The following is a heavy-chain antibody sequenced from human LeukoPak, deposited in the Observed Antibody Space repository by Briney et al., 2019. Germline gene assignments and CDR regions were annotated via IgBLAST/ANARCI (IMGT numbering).Heavy chain of an antibody. CDR1: GLTFNNYA. CDR3: VKDSPHFDY. CDR2: ISGDSRGI. J-gene: IGHJ4*02. V-gene: IGHV3-23*01. Sequence: GGSLRLSCAVSGLTFNNYAMSWVRQAPGKGLEWVSAISGDSRGIYYADSVKGRFTISRDNSKNTLYLQMNTLRAEDTAIYYCVKDSPHFDYWGQGTLVTVSS.